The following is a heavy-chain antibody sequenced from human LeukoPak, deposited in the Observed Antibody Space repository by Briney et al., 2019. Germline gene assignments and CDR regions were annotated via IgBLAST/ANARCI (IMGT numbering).Heavy chain of an antibody. Sequence: GGSLRLSCAASRFTFSTYGMHWVRQAPGKGLEWVAFIRYDGSNKYYADSVKGRFTISRDNSRNTLYLQINSLRAEDTAVYFCAKESNGSTSLDYRGQGTLVTVSS. CDR2: IRYDGSNK. V-gene: IGHV3-30*02. CDR1: RFTFSTYG. J-gene: IGHJ4*02. D-gene: IGHD1-7*01. CDR3: AKESNGSTSLDY.